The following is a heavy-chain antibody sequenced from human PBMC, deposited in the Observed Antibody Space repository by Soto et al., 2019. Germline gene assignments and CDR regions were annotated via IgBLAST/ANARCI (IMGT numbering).Heavy chain of an antibody. CDR2: ISSTTNYI. V-gene: IGHV3-21*06. J-gene: IGHJ4*02. CDR1: GFTFTRYS. CDR3: ARESEDLTSNFDY. Sequence: EVQLVESGGGLVKPGGSLRLSCAASGFTFTRYSMNWVRQATGKGLEWVSSISSTTNYIYYGDSMKGRFTISRDNAKNSLYLEINSLRTEDTAVYYCARESEDLTSNFDYWGQGTLVTVSS.